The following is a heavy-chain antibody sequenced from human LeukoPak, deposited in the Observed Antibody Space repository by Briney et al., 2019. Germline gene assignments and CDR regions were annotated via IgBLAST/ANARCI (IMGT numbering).Heavy chain of an antibody. Sequence: GGSLRLSCEASGFIFSDYYMNWIRQAPGKELEWVSYINYSGSTMFYADSVKGRFTISRDNAKNSLFLQMNSLRAEDTAVYYCARNQGDTENWGQGTLVTVSS. CDR1: GFIFSDYY. D-gene: IGHD2-21*02. V-gene: IGHV3-11*01. CDR2: INYSGSTM. J-gene: IGHJ4*02. CDR3: ARNQGDTEN.